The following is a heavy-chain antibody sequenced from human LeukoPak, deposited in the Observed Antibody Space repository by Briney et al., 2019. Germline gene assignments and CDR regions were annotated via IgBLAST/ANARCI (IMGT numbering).Heavy chain of an antibody. CDR2: IYYSGST. Sequence: PSETLSLTCTVSGGSISSSTYYWGWIRQPPGKGLEWIGSIYYSGSTYNNPSLKSRVTIFVDTSKNQFSLKLSSVTAADTAVYYCAGGPQPTTYYYDSSGYYGWFDPWGQGTLVTVSS. J-gene: IGHJ5*02. CDR1: GGSISSSTYY. CDR3: AGGPQPTTYYYDSSGYYGWFDP. D-gene: IGHD3-22*01. V-gene: IGHV4-39*01.